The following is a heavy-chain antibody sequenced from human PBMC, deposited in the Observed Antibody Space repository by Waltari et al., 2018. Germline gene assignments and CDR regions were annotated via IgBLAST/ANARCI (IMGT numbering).Heavy chain of an antibody. CDR3: ARDRGRGLYLDS. V-gene: IGHV4-4*02. Sequence: QVQLEESGPGVVKPSGTLSLTCSVSGDSVSSSYWWSWVRQFPGEGLEWIGQIHGSGRTNYNPSLESRGSVSMDTSKNQLSLKVTSATAADAAIYYCARDRGRGLYLDSWGQGILVIVSP. D-gene: IGHD2-15*01. J-gene: IGHJ4*02. CDR2: IHGSGRT. CDR1: GDSVSSSYW.